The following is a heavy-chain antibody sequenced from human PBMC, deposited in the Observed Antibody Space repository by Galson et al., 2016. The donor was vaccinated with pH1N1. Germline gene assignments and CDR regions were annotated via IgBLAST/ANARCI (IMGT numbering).Heavy chain of an antibody. V-gene: IGHV1-2*02. CDR3: ARGSGYSGYDPEYYFDY. D-gene: IGHD5-12*01. J-gene: IGHJ4*02. CDR2: INPNSGGR. Sequence: SVKASCKASGNTFTGYYMHWVRQAPGQGLEWMGWINPNSGGRNYAQKFQGRVTMTRDTSISTAYMELSRLRSDDTAVYSCARGSGYSGYDPEYYFDYWGQGTLVTASS. CDR1: GNTFTGYY.